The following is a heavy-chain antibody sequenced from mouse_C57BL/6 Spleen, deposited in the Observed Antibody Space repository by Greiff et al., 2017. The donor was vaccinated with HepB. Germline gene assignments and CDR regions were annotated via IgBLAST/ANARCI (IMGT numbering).Heavy chain of an antibody. D-gene: IGHD2-1*01. CDR1: GYTFTSYW. Sequence: QVQLQQPGAELVRPGTSVKLSCKASGYTFTSYWMHWVKQRPGQGLEWIGVIDPSDSYTNYNQKFKGKATLNVDTSSSTAYMQLSSLTSEDSAVYYCGGYGNPYYYAMDYWGQGTSVTVSS. J-gene: IGHJ4*01. V-gene: IGHV1-59*01. CDR3: GGYGNPYYYAMDY. CDR2: IDPSDSYT.